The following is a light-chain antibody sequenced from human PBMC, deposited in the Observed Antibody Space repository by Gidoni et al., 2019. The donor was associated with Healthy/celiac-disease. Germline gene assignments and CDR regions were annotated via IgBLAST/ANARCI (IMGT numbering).Light chain of an antibody. CDR3: NSRDSSGNHHVV. V-gene: IGLV3-19*01. J-gene: IGLJ2*01. CDR2: GKN. Sequence: SSELTQDPAVSVALGQTVRITCQGHSLRSYYASWYQQKPGQAPVLVIYGKNNRPSGIPDRFSGSSSGNTASLTSTGAQAEDEADYYCNSRDSSGNHHVVFGGGTKLTVL. CDR1: SLRSYY.